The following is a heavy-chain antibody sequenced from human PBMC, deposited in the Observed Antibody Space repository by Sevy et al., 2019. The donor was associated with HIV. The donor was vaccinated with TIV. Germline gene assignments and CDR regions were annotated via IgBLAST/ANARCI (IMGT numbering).Heavy chain of an antibody. Sequence: ASVKVSCKASGSTFSSYAISWVRQAPGQGLEWMGGIIPIFGTANYAQKFQGRVTITADESTSTAYMELSSLRSEDTAVYYCARGGARQITGTGMDVWGQGTTVTVSS. D-gene: IGHD1-20*01. V-gene: IGHV1-69*13. CDR2: IIPIFGTA. CDR1: GSTFSSYA. CDR3: ARGGARQITGTGMDV. J-gene: IGHJ6*02.